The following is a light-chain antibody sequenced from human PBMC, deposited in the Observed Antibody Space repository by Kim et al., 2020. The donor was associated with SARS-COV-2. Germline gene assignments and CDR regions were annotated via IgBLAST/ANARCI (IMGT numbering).Light chain of an antibody. Sequence: QSVLTQPPSVSGAPGQRVTVSCTGTHSNIGAGYDVHWYQQFPGMATKLLIYGDINRPSGVPDRFSGSKSGSSDSLVITGLQPEDEADYYCQSYDSSLSGYVFGSGTKVTVL. CDR2: GDI. J-gene: IGLJ1*01. CDR1: HSNIGAGYD. CDR3: QSYDSSLSGYV. V-gene: IGLV1-40*01.